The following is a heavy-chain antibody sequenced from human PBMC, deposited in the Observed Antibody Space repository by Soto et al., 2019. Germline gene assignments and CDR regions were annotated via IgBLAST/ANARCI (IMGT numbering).Heavy chain of an antibody. J-gene: IGHJ3*02. CDR3: ASDSGGYYFDAFDI. CDR2: IYYSGST. D-gene: IGHD3-22*01. CDR1: GGSISSYY. Sequence: SETLSLTCTVSGGSISSYYWSWIRQPPGKGLEWIGYIYYSGSTNYNPSLKSRVTVSVDTSKNQFSLKLSSVTAADTAVYYCASDSGGYYFDAFDIWGQGAMVTVSS. V-gene: IGHV4-59*01.